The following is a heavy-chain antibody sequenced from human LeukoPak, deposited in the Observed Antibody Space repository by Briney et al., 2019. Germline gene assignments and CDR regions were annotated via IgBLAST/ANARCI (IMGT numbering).Heavy chain of an antibody. CDR1: GITFSSYS. V-gene: IGHV3-48*01. CDR2: ISSFSGTI. Sequence: GGSLRLSCVASGITFSSYSMNWVRQAPGKGLEWVSYISSFSGTINYADSVKGRFTISRDNAKNSLYLQMNSLRAEDTAVYYCARDQGGVGYWGQGTLVTVSS. J-gene: IGHJ4*02. D-gene: IGHD3-16*01. CDR3: ARDQGGVGY.